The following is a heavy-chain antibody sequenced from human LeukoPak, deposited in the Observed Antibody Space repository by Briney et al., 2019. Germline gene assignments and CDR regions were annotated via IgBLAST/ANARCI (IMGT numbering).Heavy chain of an antibody. J-gene: IGHJ5*02. Sequence: SSETLSLTCTVSGGSISSYYWSWIRQPPGKGLEWIGYIYYSGSTNYNPSLKSRVTISVDTSKNQFSLKLSSVTAADTAVYYCASRGRFTIFGVVTANWFDPWGQGTLVTVSS. CDR2: IYYSGST. CDR1: GGSISSYY. D-gene: IGHD3-3*01. V-gene: IGHV4-59*12. CDR3: ASRGRFTIFGVVTANWFDP.